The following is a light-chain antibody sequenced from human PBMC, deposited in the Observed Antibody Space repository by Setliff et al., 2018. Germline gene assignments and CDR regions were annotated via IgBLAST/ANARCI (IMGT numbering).Light chain of an antibody. Sequence: QAVVTQPPSASGTPGQLVTISCSGSSSNIGRRTVNWYQQVPGMAPKLLIYSQNQRPSGVPDRFSASKSGTSASLAISGLQSDDEADYYCSAWDDSLNACVFGTGTKV. CDR1: SSNIGRRT. V-gene: IGLV1-44*01. CDR2: SQN. J-gene: IGLJ1*01. CDR3: SAWDDSLNACV.